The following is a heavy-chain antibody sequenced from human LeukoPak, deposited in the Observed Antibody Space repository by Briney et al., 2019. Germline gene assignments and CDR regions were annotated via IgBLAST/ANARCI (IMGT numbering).Heavy chain of an antibody. J-gene: IGHJ6*03. D-gene: IGHD6-6*01. Sequence: GGSLRLSCAASGFTFSSYAMSWVRQAPGKGLEWVSAISGSGGSTYYADSVKGRFAISRDNSKNTLYLQMNSLRAEDTAVYYCAKDGDSSSSGYYYFYMDVWSKGTTVTVSS. CDR1: GFTFSSYA. CDR2: ISGSGGST. CDR3: AKDGDSSSSGYYYFYMDV. V-gene: IGHV3-23*01.